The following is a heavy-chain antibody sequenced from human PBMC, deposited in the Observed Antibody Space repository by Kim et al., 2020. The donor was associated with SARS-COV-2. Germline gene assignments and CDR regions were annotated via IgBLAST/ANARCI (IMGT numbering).Heavy chain of an antibody. CDR1: GGSISSSSYY. J-gene: IGHJ6*02. Sequence: SETLSLTCTVSGGSISSSSYYWGWIRQPPGKGLEWIGSIYYSGSTYYNPSLKSRVTISVDTSKNQFSLKLSSVTAADTAVYYCARCDEDYYYGMDVWGQGTTVTVSS. CDR3: ARCDEDYYYGMDV. V-gene: IGHV4-39*01. CDR2: IYYSGST.